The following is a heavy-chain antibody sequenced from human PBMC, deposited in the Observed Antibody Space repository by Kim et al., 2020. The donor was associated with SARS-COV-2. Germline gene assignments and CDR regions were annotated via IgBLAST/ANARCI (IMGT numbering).Heavy chain of an antibody. CDR3: ARDCGSDCYWV. CDR2: IKSSGDT. J-gene: IGHJ4*02. Sequence: SETLSLTCTVSGGSISNYYWGWIRQPAGKGLEWIGRIKSSGDTNFNPSLKSRVTMSVDTSKNQFSLRLNSVTAADTAVYYCARDCGSDCYWVWGQGTLVTVSS. CDR1: GGSISNYY. V-gene: IGHV4-4*07. D-gene: IGHD2-21*02.